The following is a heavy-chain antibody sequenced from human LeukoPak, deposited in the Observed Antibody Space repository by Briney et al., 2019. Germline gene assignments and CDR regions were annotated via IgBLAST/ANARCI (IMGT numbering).Heavy chain of an antibody. CDR1: GFTFSSYG. V-gene: IGHV3-30*18. Sequence: GGSLRLSCAASGFTFSSYGMHWIRQAPGKGLEWVAVISNDGSNEFYADSVKGRFTISRDTSKNTLYLQMNSLRTEDTAVYYCAKDYSIPPAAGALYNWFAPWGQGALVTVSS. D-gene: IGHD6-13*01. CDR2: ISNDGSNE. J-gene: IGHJ5*02. CDR3: AKDYSIPPAAGALYNWFAP.